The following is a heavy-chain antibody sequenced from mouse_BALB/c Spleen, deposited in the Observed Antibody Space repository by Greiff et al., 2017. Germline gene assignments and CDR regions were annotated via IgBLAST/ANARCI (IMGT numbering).Heavy chain of an antibody. CDR3: AGYGNYPH. CDR2: IDTSDSYT. J-gene: IGHJ2*01. D-gene: IGHD2-1*01. Sequence: QVQLQQPGAELVMPGASVKMSCKASGYTFTDYWMHWVKQRPGQGLEWIGAIDTSDSYTSYNQKFKGKATLTVDESSSTAYMQLSSLTSEDSAVYYCAGYGNYPHWGQGTTLTVSS. CDR1: GYTFTDYW. V-gene: IGHV1-69*01.